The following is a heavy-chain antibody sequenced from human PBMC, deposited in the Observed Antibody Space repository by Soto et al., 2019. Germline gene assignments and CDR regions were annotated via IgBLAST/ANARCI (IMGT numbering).Heavy chain of an antibody. J-gene: IGHJ1*01. V-gene: IGHV4-34*01. Sequence: SETLSLTCTVYGGSFSGYYWSWIRQPPGKGLEWIGEINHSGSTNYNPSLKSRVTISVDTSKNQFSLKLSSVTAADTAVYYCARGRTRYCSGGSCYSAYFQHWGQGTLVTVS. CDR1: GGSFSGYY. D-gene: IGHD2-15*01. CDR2: INHSGST. CDR3: ARGRTRYCSGGSCYSAYFQH.